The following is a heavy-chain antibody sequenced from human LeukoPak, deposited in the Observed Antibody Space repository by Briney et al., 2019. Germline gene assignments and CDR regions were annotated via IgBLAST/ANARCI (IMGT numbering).Heavy chain of an antibody. CDR3: ARGPPAAPFEN. Sequence: PGGSLRLSCAASGFTFSSYAMSWVRQAPGKGLEWVSRINTDGSSKSYADSVKGRFTISRDNAKNTLYLQMNSLRAEDTAVYYCARGPPAAPFENWGQGTLATVSS. V-gene: IGHV3-74*01. J-gene: IGHJ4*02. CDR1: GFTFSSYA. CDR2: INTDGSSK. D-gene: IGHD2-2*01.